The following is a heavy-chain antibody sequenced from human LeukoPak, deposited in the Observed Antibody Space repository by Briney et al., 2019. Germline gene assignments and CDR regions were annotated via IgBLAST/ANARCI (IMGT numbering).Heavy chain of an antibody. CDR3: ARGWGVTLDY. J-gene: IGHJ4*02. D-gene: IGHD3-10*01. V-gene: IGHV4-61*01. Sequence: SETLSLTCTVSGGSISSSSYYWSWIRQPPGKGLEWIGYIYYSGSTNYNPSLKSRVTISVDTSKNQFSLKLSSVTAADTAVYYCARGWGVTLDYWGQGTLVTVSS. CDR2: IYYSGST. CDR1: GGSISSSSYY.